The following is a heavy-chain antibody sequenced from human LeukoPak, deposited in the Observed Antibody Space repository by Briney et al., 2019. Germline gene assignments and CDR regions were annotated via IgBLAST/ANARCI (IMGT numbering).Heavy chain of an antibody. D-gene: IGHD3-22*01. CDR2: INPNSGGT. Sequence: GASVKVSCKASGYTFTGYYMHWVRQAPGQGLEWMGWINPNSGGTSYAQKFQGRVTMTRDTSISTAYMELSRLRSDDTAVYYCARDKIPYDSSGFYDYWAREPWSPSPQ. CDR1: GYTFTGYY. J-gene: IGHJ4*02. CDR3: ARDKIPYDSSGFYDY. V-gene: IGHV1-2*02.